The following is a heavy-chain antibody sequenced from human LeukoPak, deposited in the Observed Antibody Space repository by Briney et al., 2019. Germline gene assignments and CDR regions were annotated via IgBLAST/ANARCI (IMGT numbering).Heavy chain of an antibody. D-gene: IGHD3-10*01. V-gene: IGHV1-18*01. J-gene: IGHJ4*02. Sequence: ASVKVSCKASGYTFTSYGISWVRQAPGQGLEWMGWISAYNGNTNYAQKFQGRVTMTRNTSISTAYMELSSLRFEDTAVYYCVRVGGGWGQGTLVTVSS. CDR3: VRVGGG. CDR2: ISAYNGNT. CDR1: GYTFTSYG.